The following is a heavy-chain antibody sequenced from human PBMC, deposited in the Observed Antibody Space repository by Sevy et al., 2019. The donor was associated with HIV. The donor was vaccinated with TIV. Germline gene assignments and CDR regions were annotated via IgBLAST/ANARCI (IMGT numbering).Heavy chain of an antibody. V-gene: IGHV3-30-3*01. Sequence: GGSLRLSCAASGFTFSSYAMHWVRLAPGKGLEWVAVISYDGSNKDYADSVKGRFTISRDNSKNTLYLQMNSLRAEDTAVYYCARYRTMDKLYYYGMDVWGQGTTVTVSS. CDR2: ISYDGSNK. CDR1: GFTFSSYA. D-gene: IGHD3-10*01. CDR3: ARYRTMDKLYYYGMDV. J-gene: IGHJ6*02.